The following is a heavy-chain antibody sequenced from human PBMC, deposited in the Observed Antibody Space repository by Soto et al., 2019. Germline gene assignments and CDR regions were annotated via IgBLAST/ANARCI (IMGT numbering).Heavy chain of an antibody. J-gene: IGHJ3*02. V-gene: IGHV3-9*01. CDR3: AKDKIKGYCYGTGAFDI. D-gene: IGHD5-18*01. CDR2: ISWNSGSI. CDR1: GFTFDDYA. Sequence: EVQLVESGGGLVQPGRSLRLSCAASGFTFDDYAMHWVRQAPGKGLEWVSGISWNSGSIGYADSVKGRFTISRDNAKKTLYLQMNSLRAEDTALYYRAKDKIKGYCYGTGAFDIWGQGTMVTVSS.